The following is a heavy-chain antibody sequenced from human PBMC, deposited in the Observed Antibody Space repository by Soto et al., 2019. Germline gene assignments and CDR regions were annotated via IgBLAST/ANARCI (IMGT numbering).Heavy chain of an antibody. Sequence: PGESLKISCMGSGYSFTSYWIGWVRQMPGKGLEWMGIIYPGDSDTRYSPSFQGQVTISADKSISTAYLQWSSLKASDTAMYYCARPEVGQQLGSWAFDIWGQGTVVTVSS. V-gene: IGHV5-51*01. J-gene: IGHJ3*02. CDR3: ARPEVGQQLGSWAFDI. D-gene: IGHD6-13*01. CDR2: IYPGDSDT. CDR1: GYSFTSYW.